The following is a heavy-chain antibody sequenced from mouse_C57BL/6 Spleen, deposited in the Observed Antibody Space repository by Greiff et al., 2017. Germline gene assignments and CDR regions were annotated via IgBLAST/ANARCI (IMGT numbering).Heavy chain of an antibody. Sequence: QVQLKQSGAELVKPGASVKMSCKASGYTFTSYWITWVKQRPGQGLEWIGDIYPGSGSTNYNEKFKSKATLTVDTSSSTAYMQLSSLTSEDSAVYYCARGTDYFDYWGQGTTLTVSS. J-gene: IGHJ2*01. V-gene: IGHV1-55*01. D-gene: IGHD3-3*01. CDR2: IYPGSGST. CDR1: GYTFTSYW. CDR3: ARGTDYFDY.